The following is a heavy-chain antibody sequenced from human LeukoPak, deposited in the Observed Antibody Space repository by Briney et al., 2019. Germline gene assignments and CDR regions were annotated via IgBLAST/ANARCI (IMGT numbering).Heavy chain of an antibody. D-gene: IGHD3-10*01. CDR2: INHSGST. V-gene: IGHV4-34*01. CDR1: GGSFSGYY. CDR3: ARTRGFGELDNWFDP. Sequence: TSETLSLTCAVYGGSFSGYYWSWIRQPPGKGLEWIGEINHSGSTNYNPSLKSRVTISVDTSKNQFSLKLSSVTAADTAVYYCARTRGFGELDNWFDPWGQGTLVTVSS. J-gene: IGHJ5*02.